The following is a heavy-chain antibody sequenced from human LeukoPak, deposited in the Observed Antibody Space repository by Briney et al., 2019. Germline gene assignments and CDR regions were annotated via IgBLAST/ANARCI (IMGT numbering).Heavy chain of an antibody. V-gene: IGHV4-4*07. CDR1: GGSISSYY. CDR3: ARVTTGGYYNC. J-gene: IGHJ4*02. Sequence: SETLSLTRTVSGGSISSYYWSWIRQPPGKGLEWIGRIYTTGSTNYNPSLKSRVTMSTDTSKNQFSLKLSSVTAADTAVYYCARVTTGGYYNCWGQGTLVTVSS. D-gene: IGHD3-22*01. CDR2: IYTTGST.